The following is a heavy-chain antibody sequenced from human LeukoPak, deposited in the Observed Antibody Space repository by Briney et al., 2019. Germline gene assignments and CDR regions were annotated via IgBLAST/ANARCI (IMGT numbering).Heavy chain of an antibody. CDR3: ARHGGFHFDS. D-gene: IGHD3-16*01. CDR2: IHHNGGT. Sequence: SETLSLTCIVSGGSINNYWRWVRQPPGKGLEWIGQIHHNGGTNYSPSRKSRLTMSIDKSENQFSLYLNSVTAADTAVYYCARHGGFHFDSWGQGALVTVSS. V-gene: IGHV4/OR15-8*02. J-gene: IGHJ4*02. CDR1: GGSINNY.